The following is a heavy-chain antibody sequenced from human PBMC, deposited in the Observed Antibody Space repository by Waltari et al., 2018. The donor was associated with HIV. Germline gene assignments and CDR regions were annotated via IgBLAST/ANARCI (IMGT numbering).Heavy chain of an antibody. CDR3: ARGGGSYLHFFDY. J-gene: IGHJ4*02. Sequence: EVQLVESGGGLIQPGGSLRLSCAASGFTVSSNYMTWVRQAPGKGLDWVSVLYSGYTTNYADSVKGRFAISRDNSKNTLYLQMNSLGAEDTAVYYCARGGGSYLHFFDYWGQGTLVTVSS. V-gene: IGHV3-53*01. CDR1: GFTVSSNY. D-gene: IGHD1-26*01. CDR2: LYSGYTT.